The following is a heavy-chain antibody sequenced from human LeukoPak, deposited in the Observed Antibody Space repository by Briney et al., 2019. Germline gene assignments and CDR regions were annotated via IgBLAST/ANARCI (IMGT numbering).Heavy chain of an antibody. J-gene: IGHJ4*02. V-gene: IGHV1-2*02. CDR1: GYTFTGYY. Sequence: ASVKVSCKASGYTFTGYYMHWVRQAPGQGLEWMGWINPNSGGTNYAQKFQGRITMTRDTSISTAYMELSRLRSDDTAVYYCARPSRYDSSGYDFDYWGQGTLVTVSS. D-gene: IGHD3-22*01. CDR2: INPNSGGT. CDR3: ARPSRYDSSGYDFDY.